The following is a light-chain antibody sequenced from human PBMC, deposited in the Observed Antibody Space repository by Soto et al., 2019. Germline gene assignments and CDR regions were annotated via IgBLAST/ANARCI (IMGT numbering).Light chain of an antibody. CDR2: AAS. CDR1: QSISRY. CDR3: QQTYSATWT. Sequence: DIQMTQSPSSLSASVGDTVTITCRASQSISRYLNWYQQKPGRAPKLLIYAASRLQSGVPSRLSGSGSGTDFTLTISSLQPEDFATYFCQQTYSATWTFGQGTKVDIK. J-gene: IGKJ1*01. V-gene: IGKV1-39*01.